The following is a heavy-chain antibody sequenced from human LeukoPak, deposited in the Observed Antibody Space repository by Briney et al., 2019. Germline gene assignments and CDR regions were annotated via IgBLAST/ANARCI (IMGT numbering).Heavy chain of an antibody. Sequence: SVKVSCKASGGTVSSYAISWVRQAPGQGLEWMGGIIPIFGTANYAQKFQGRVTITTDESTSTAYMELSSLRSEDTAVYYCARGTIAAARFDPWGQGTLVTVSS. J-gene: IGHJ5*02. D-gene: IGHD6-13*01. V-gene: IGHV1-69*05. CDR3: ARGTIAAARFDP. CDR2: IIPIFGTA. CDR1: GGTVSSYA.